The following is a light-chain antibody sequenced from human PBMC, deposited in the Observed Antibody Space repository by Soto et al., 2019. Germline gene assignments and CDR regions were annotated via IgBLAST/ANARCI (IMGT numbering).Light chain of an antibody. CDR1: QTISTW. J-gene: IGKJ5*01. CDR3: QQSETYPLT. CDR2: DAS. Sequence: DIQMTQSPYSLSASVGDRVTITCRASQTISTWLAWYQHKPGKAPNLLIYDASTLMSGVPSRFSGSGSGTEFTLTISSLQPGDFATYYCQQSETYPLTFGQGTRLEI. V-gene: IGKV1-5*01.